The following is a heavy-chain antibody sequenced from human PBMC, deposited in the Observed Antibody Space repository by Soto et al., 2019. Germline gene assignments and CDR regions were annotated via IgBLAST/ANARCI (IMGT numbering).Heavy chain of an antibody. CDR2: ISYDGSNK. Sequence: GGSLRLSCAASGFTFSSYAMHWVRQAPGKGLEWVAVISYDGSNKYYADSVKGRFTISRDNAKNSLYLQMNSLRAEDTAVYYCARDHSGWYDYWGQGTLVTVS. V-gene: IGHV3-30-3*01. CDR1: GFTFSSYA. D-gene: IGHD6-19*01. CDR3: ARDHSGWYDY. J-gene: IGHJ4*02.